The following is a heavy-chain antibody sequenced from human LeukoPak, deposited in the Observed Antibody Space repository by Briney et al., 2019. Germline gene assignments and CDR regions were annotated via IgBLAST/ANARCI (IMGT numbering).Heavy chain of an antibody. CDR1: GFTFTTYG. Sequence: GGSLRLSCIASGFTFTTYGMHWVRQAPGKGLEWVAVISYDGSNEYYTDSVKGRFTISRDNSRNTLYLQMNSLRADDTAMYYCARGVGASDGTVDYWGQGTLVTVSS. V-gene: IGHV3-33*05. D-gene: IGHD6-13*01. CDR3: ARGVGASDGTVDY. J-gene: IGHJ4*02. CDR2: ISYDGSNE.